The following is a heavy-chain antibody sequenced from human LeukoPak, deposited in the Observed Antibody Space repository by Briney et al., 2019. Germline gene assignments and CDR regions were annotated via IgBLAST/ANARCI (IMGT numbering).Heavy chain of an antibody. CDR1: GGSIRSSYYY. V-gene: IGHV4-39*07. D-gene: IGHD2-21*02. CDR2: IYDSGST. Sequence: SETLSLTCTVSGGSIRSSYYYWGWIRQPPGKGLEWIGSIYDSGSTNYNPSLKSRVTISVDTSKNQFSLKLSSVTAADTAVYYCARAAEGTALAYCGGDCYPPVDYWGQGTLVTVSS. CDR3: ARAAEGTALAYCGGDCYPPVDY. J-gene: IGHJ4*02.